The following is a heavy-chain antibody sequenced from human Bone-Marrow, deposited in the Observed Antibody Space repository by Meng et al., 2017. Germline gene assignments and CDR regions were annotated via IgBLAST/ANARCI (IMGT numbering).Heavy chain of an antibody. CDR1: GASISDGDYY. V-gene: IGHV4-30-4*01. CDR3: ARETLRMLDP. Sequence: QVQLQESGPGLVKPSQTLSLTCTVSGASISDGDYYWSWIRQPPGMGLEWIGYVYYTGSTHHNPSLKSRVTISINMSKNQFSPKLTSVTAADTAVYYCARETLRMLDPWGQGTLVTVSS. CDR2: VYYTGST. J-gene: IGHJ5*02. D-gene: IGHD2-15*01.